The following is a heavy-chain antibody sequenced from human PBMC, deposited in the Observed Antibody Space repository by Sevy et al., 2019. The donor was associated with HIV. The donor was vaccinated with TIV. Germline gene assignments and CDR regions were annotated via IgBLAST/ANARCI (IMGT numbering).Heavy chain of an antibody. D-gene: IGHD2-2*01. V-gene: IGHV3-23*01. Sequence: GGSLRLSCVASGFTFSNYAMTWVRQTPGKGLEWVSGIGHNGDNTHHAGSVKGRFSISRDNSKNTLYLQMNSLRAEDTAVYYCARDAAYIVVVPAAGYYGMDVWGQGTTVTVSS. CDR3: ARDAAYIVVVPAAGYYGMDV. CDR1: GFTFSNYA. CDR2: IGHNGDNT. J-gene: IGHJ6*02.